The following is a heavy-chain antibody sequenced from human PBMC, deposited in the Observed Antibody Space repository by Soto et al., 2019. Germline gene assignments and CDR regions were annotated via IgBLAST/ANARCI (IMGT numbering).Heavy chain of an antibody. CDR3: ARVSMVYAISWFDP. J-gene: IGHJ5*02. V-gene: IGHV4-30-4*01. CDR1: GGSISSGDYY. Sequence: QVQLQESGPGLVKPSQSLSLTCTVSGGSISSGDYYWSWIRQPPGKGLEWIGYIYYSGSTYYNPSLKGGVTISVDTSKNQFALKLSSVTAADTAVYYCARVSMVYAISWFDPWGQGTLVTVSS. D-gene: IGHD2-8*01. CDR2: IYYSGST.